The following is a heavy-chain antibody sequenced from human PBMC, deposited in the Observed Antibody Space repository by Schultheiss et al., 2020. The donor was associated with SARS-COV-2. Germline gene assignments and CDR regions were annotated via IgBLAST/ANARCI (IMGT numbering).Heavy chain of an antibody. J-gene: IGHJ4*02. CDR3: ARGFYSSGYLYYFDY. Sequence: SGPTLVKPTQTLTLTCTFSGFSLSTSGVGVGWIRQPPGKALEWLARIDWDDDKYYSTSLKTRLTISKDTSKNQVVLTMTNMDPVDTATYYCARGFYSSGYLYYFDYWGQGTLVTVSS. V-gene: IGHV2-70*11. CDR1: GFSLSTSGVG. CDR2: IDWDDDK. D-gene: IGHD3-22*01.